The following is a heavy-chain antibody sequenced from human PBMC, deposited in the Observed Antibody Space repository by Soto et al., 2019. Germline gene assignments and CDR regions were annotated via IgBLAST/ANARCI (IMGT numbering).Heavy chain of an antibody. CDR3: AGADVWFGELSPYFSSY. J-gene: IGHJ4*02. CDR2: IYYSGST. V-gene: IGHV4-59*01. Sequence: SETLSLTCTVSGGSISSYYWSWIRQPPGKGLEWIGYIYYSGSTNYNPSLKSRVTISVDTSKNQFSLKLSSVTAADTAVYYWAGADVWFGELSPYFSSYWGQGTLVTVSS. CDR1: GGSISSYY. D-gene: IGHD3-10*01.